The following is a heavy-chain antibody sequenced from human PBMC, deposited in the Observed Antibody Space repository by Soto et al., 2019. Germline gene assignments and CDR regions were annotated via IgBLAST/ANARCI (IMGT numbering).Heavy chain of an antibody. D-gene: IGHD3-3*01. V-gene: IGHV3-33*01. Sequence: PGGSLRLSCAASGFTFSSYGMHWVRQAPGKGLEWVAVIWYDGSNKYYADSVKGRFTISRDNSKNTLYLQMNSLRAEDTAVYYCARAGPTPYYDFWSGYKGGLDYWGQGTRVTVSS. J-gene: IGHJ4*02. CDR2: IWYDGSNK. CDR1: GFTFSSYG. CDR3: ARAGPTPYYDFWSGYKGGLDY.